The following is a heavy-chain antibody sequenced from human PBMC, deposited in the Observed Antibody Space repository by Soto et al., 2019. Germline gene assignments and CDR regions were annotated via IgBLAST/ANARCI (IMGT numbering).Heavy chain of an antibody. CDR3: AMATLSVTTLRAFDI. CDR1: GFTFSIYA. V-gene: IGHV3-23*01. D-gene: IGHD4-17*01. Sequence: PVGSLRLSGAASGFTFSIYAMSWVRHAPGKGLEWVSAISGSGGSTYYADSVKGRFTISRDNSKNTLYLQMNSLRAEDTAVYYCAMATLSVTTLRAFDIWGQGTMVTVSS. J-gene: IGHJ3*02. CDR2: ISGSGGST.